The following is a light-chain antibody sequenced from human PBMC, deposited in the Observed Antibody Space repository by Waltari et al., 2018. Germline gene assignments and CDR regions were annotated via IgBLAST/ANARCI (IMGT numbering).Light chain of an antibody. CDR3: QAWDSSTLV. V-gene: IGLV3-1*01. Sequence: SYELSQPPSMSVSPGQTASITCSGDKLGDKYASWYHQKPGQSPGLAIFQGNKRPSGIPERFSGSNSGNTATLTISGTQAMDEADYYCQAWDSSTLVFGGGTKLTVL. CDR1: KLGDKY. CDR2: QGN. J-gene: IGLJ2*01.